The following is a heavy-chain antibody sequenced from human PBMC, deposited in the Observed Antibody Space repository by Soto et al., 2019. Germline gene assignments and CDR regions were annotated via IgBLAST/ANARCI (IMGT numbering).Heavy chain of an antibody. D-gene: IGHD4-17*01. CDR2: INPNSGGT. CDR3: ARGAYTVTHTRDHYYYMDV. J-gene: IGHJ6*03. Sequence: GASVKVSCKASGYTFTGYYMHWVRQAPGQGLEWMGWINPNSGGTNYAQKFQGWVTMTRDTSIGTAYMELSRLRSDDTAVYYCARGAYTVTHTRDHYYYMDVWGKGTTVTVSS. CDR1: GYTFTGYY. V-gene: IGHV1-2*04.